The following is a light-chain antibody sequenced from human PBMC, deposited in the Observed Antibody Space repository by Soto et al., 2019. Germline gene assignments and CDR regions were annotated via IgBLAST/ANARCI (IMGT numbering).Light chain of an antibody. CDR3: QQYASSPWT. CDR1: QSVTSNY. CDR2: GAS. Sequence: EIVLTQSPGTLSLSPGERATLSCRASQSVTSNYLAWYQQKPSQAPSLLIYGASARAAGIPDRFSGSGTGTDFALTISGLEPEDFAVYFCQQYASSPWTFGQGTKVDIK. J-gene: IGKJ1*01. V-gene: IGKV3-20*01.